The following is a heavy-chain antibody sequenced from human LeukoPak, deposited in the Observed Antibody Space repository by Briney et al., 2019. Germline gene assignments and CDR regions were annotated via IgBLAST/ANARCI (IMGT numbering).Heavy chain of an antibody. CDR2: IKSKTDGGTT. CDR1: GFTFSNAW. Sequence: PGGSLRLSCAASGFTFSNAWRSWVRQAPGKGRKWVGRIKSKTDGGTTDYAAPVKGRFTISRDDSKNTLYLQMNSLKTEDTAVYYCTTDQRYFDWLFSNNWFDPWGQGTLVTVSS. V-gene: IGHV3-15*01. J-gene: IGHJ5*02. CDR3: TTDQRYFDWLFSNNWFDP. D-gene: IGHD3-9*01.